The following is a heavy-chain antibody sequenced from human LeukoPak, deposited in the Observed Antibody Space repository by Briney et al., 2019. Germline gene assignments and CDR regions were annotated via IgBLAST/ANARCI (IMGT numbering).Heavy chain of an antibody. CDR2: INHSGST. V-gene: IGHV4-34*01. CDR3: ARAGLGATSVNDAFDI. J-gene: IGHJ3*02. Sequence: SETLSLTCAVYGGSFSGYYWSWIRQPPGKGLEWIGEINHSGSTNYNPSLKSRVTISVDTSKNQFSLKLSSVTAADTAVYYCARAGLGATSVNDAFDIWGQGTMVTVSS. D-gene: IGHD1-26*01. CDR1: GGSFSGYY.